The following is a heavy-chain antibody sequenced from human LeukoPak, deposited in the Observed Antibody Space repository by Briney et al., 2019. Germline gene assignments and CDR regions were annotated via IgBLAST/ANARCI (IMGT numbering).Heavy chain of an antibody. CDR1: GGSISSGGYY. CDR3: ARDRRYGSRSYDGFDP. D-gene: IGHD3-10*01. Sequence: SQTLSLTCTVSGGSISSGGYYWNWIRQHPGKGLEWIGYIYYSGSTYYNPSLKSRVTISVDTSKNQFSLKLSSVTVADTAVYYCARDRRYGSRSYDGFDPWGQGTLVTVSS. CDR2: IYYSGST. J-gene: IGHJ5*02. V-gene: IGHV4-31*03.